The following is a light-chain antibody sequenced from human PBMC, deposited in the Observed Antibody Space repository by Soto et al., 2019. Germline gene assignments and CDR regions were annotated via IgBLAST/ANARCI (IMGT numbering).Light chain of an antibody. Sequence: QSVLTQPPSVSAAPGQRVTISCSGSSSNIGGNSVSWYQQLPGTAPKLLIYDDDKRPSGIPDRFSGSKSGTSATLGITGFQTGDEADHYCGSWYGSLSAYVFGTGTKVTVL. J-gene: IGLJ1*01. CDR3: GSWYGSLSAYV. V-gene: IGLV1-51*01. CDR2: DDD. CDR1: SSNIGGNS.